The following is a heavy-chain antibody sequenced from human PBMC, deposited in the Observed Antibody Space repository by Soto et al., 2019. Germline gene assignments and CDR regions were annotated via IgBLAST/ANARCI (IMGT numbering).Heavy chain of an antibody. J-gene: IGHJ4*02. CDR3: ARFDYTKYLFDF. Sequence: QVQLVQSGAEVKKPGASVKVSCKASGYTFSNYYIHWVRQAPGQGLEWMGIINPSGGTTNYAQKFQGRVTMTRDTSTNTAYMELRSLRSDDTALYYCARFDYTKYLFDFWGQGTLVTVSS. V-gene: IGHV1-46*01. CDR1: GYTFSNYY. D-gene: IGHD3-9*01. CDR2: INPSGGTT.